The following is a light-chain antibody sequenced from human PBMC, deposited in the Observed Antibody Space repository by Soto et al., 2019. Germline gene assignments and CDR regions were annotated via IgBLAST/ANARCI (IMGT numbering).Light chain of an antibody. CDR2: NVA. Sequence: QSALTQPASVSGSPGQTITISCTGTSSDIGGYNYVAWYQQHLGKAPKLIIYNVAVRPSGVSNRFSGSKSGNSASLAISGLQPEDDAHYYCSSYTGASALYVFGTGTKLTVL. J-gene: IGLJ1*01. CDR3: SSYTGASALYV. CDR1: SSDIGGYNY. V-gene: IGLV2-14*03.